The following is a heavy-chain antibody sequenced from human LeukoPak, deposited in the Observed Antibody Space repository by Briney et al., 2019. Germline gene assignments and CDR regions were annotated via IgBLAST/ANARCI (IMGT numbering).Heavy chain of an antibody. D-gene: IGHD4-23*01. J-gene: IGHJ5*02. V-gene: IGHV3-23*01. Sequence: GGSLRLSCAASGFTFSSYAMSWVRQAPGKGLEWVSAISGSGGSTYYADSVKGRFTISRDNSKNTLYLQMNSLRAEDTALYYCVRDAGGGNSWFDTWGQGTLVTVSS. CDR1: GFTFSSYA. CDR3: VRDAGGGNSWFDT. CDR2: ISGSGGST.